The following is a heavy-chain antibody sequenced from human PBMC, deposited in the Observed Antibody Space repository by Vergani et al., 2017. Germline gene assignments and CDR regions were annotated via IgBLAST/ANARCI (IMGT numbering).Heavy chain of an antibody. V-gene: IGHV3-23*01. D-gene: IGHD3-3*01. J-gene: IGHJ4*02. Sequence: EVQLLESGGGLVQPGGSLRLSCAASGFPFSSNAMSWVRQAPGKGLEWVSAISGSGGRTYYADPVKGRFTFSRYNAKNSLYLQMNSVRAEDTAVYYCARVPGPGFWSGYYDYWGQGTLVTVSS. CDR3: ARVPGPGFWSGYYDY. CDR2: ISGSGGRT. CDR1: GFPFSSNA.